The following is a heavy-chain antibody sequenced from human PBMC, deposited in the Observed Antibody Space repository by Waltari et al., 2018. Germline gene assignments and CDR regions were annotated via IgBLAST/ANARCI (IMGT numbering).Heavy chain of an antibody. J-gene: IGHJ4*02. CDR1: GYSISSGYY. CDR2: IYHSGST. D-gene: IGHD3-10*01. CDR3: ARHMATINWELYYFDY. Sequence: QVQLQESGPGLVKPSETLSLTCAVSGYSISSGYYWGWIRQPPGKGLEWIGSIYHSGSTYYNPSLKSRVTISVDTSKNQFSLKLSSVTAADTAVYYCARHMATINWELYYFDYWGQGTLVTVSS. V-gene: IGHV4-38-2*01.